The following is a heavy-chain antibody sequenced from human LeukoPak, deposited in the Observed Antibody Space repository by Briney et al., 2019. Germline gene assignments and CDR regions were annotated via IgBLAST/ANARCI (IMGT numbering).Heavy chain of an antibody. D-gene: IGHD6-6*01. Sequence: QTGGSLRLSCAASGFTFSSYAMSWVRQAPGKGLEWVSAISGSGGSTYHADSVKGRFTVSRDNSKNMLYLQMNSLRAEDTAVYYCAKWKYSNSGIDDYWGQGTLVTVSS. J-gene: IGHJ4*02. CDR3: AKWKYSNSGIDDY. V-gene: IGHV3-23*01. CDR2: ISGSGGST. CDR1: GFTFSSYA.